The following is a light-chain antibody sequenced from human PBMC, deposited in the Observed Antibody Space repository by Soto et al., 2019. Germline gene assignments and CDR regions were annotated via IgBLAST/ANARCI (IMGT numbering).Light chain of an antibody. V-gene: IGLV2-14*01. CDR1: SSDVGGYKY. Sequence: QSALTQPASVSGSPGQSITISCTGTSSDVGGYKYVSWFQQHPGKAPKLLIYGVSNRPSGVSNRFSGSKSGNTASLTISGLQADDEGDYSCSSYTSSSTHVVFGGGTKVTVL. J-gene: IGLJ2*01. CDR3: SSYTSSSTHVV. CDR2: GVS.